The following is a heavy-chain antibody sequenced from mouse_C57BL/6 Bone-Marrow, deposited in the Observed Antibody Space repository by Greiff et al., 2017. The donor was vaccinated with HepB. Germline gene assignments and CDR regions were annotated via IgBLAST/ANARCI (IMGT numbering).Heavy chain of an antibody. Sequence: VQLQQSVAELVRPGASVKLSCTASGFNIKNTYMHWVKQRPEQGLEWIGRIDPANGNTKYAPKFQGKAPITADTSANTAYLQRRSLTSEDTAIYYCARVYGYYWYVDVWGTGTRVTVSS. D-gene: IGHD2-2*01. CDR3: ARVYGYYWYVDV. CDR1: GFNIKNTY. CDR2: IDPANGNT. J-gene: IGHJ1*03. V-gene: IGHV14-3*01.